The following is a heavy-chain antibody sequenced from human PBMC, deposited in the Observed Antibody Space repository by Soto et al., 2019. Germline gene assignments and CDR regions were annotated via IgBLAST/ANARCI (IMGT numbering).Heavy chain of an antibody. D-gene: IGHD3-3*01. CDR3: ARALYDFWSGYYLG. CDR2: ISAYNGNT. CDR1: GYTFTSYG. Sequence: ASVKVSCKASGYTFTSYGISWVRQAPGQGLEWMGWISAYNGNTNYAQKLQGRVTMTTDTSTSTAYMELRSLRSGDTAVYYCARALYDFWSGYYLGWGQGTLVTVSS. J-gene: IGHJ4*02. V-gene: IGHV1-18*01.